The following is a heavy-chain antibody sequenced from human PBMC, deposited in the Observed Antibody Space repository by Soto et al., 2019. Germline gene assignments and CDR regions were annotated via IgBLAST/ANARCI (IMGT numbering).Heavy chain of an antibody. Sequence: QVQLQESGPGLVKPSQTLSLTCTVSGGSINSGGYYWSWIRQHPGKGLEWIGYIYYSESTYSNPSLKSRVTISADTFKNQFSLRLSSVTAADTAVYYCARAGGMVRRGTDGFDIWGQGTMVTVSS. CDR1: GGSINSGGYY. CDR2: IYYSEST. D-gene: IGHD3-10*01. V-gene: IGHV4-31*03. CDR3: ARAGGMVRRGTDGFDI. J-gene: IGHJ3*02.